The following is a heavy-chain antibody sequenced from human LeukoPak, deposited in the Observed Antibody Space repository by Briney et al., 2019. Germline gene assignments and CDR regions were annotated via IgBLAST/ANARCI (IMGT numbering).Heavy chain of an antibody. V-gene: IGHV1-2*02. Sequence: ASVKVSCKASGYTFTGYYMHWVRQAPGQGLEWMGWINPNSGGTNYAQKFQGRVTMTRDTSISTAYMELSRLRSDDTAVYYCARDLPGFKIYDYVWGSYRPFDYWGQGTLVTVSS. CDR3: ARDLPGFKIYDYVWGSYRPFDY. CDR2: INPNSGGT. J-gene: IGHJ4*02. CDR1: GYTFTGYY. D-gene: IGHD3-16*02.